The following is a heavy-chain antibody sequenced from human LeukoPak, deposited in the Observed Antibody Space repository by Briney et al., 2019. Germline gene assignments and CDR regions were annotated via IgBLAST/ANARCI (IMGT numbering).Heavy chain of an antibody. CDR3: ARKSMTILSDSIDV. CDR2: ISSSGTI. V-gene: IGHV4-61*02. CDR1: GGSISSANFY. Sequence: SETLSLTCTVSGGSISSANFYWSWIRQPAGKGLEWLGRISSSGTINYNPSLRSRVTVSVDTSKNQLSLKVSSVTAADTAIYYCARKSMTILSDSIDVRGKGTSVIVSS. J-gene: IGHJ6*03. D-gene: IGHD3-3*01.